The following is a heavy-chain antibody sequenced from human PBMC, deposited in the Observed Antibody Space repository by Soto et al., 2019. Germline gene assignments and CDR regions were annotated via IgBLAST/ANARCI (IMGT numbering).Heavy chain of an antibody. CDR3: AREDYYDSSGYSPQLEGMDV. J-gene: IGHJ6*02. Sequence: PGGSLRLSCAASGFTFSSYAMHWVRQAPGKGLEWVAVISYDGSNKYYADSVKGRFTISRDNSKNTLYLQMNSLRAEDTAVYYCAREDYYDSSGYSPQLEGMDVWGQGTTVTVSS. CDR2: ISYDGSNK. CDR1: GFTFSSYA. D-gene: IGHD3-22*01. V-gene: IGHV3-30-3*01.